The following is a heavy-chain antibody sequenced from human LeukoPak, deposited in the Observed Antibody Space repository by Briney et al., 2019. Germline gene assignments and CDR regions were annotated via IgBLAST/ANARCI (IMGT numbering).Heavy chain of an antibody. CDR2: IIPVFGTA. CDR3: ARDDGYNLVEGY. V-gene: IGHV1-69*05. D-gene: IGHD5-24*01. CDR1: GGTFSSYA. J-gene: IGHJ4*02. Sequence: SVKVSCKASGGTFSSYAISWVRQAPGQGLEWMGRIIPVFGTANYAQKFQGRVTITTDESTSTAYMELSSLRSEDTAVYYCARDDGYNLVEGYWGQGTLVAVSS.